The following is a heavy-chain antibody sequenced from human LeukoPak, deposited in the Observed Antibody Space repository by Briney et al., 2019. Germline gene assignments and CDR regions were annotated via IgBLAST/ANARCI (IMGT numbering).Heavy chain of an antibody. CDR1: GGSISSYY. J-gene: IGHJ4*02. CDR3: ARTIYSGYDRYFDY. D-gene: IGHD5-12*01. CDR2: IYYSGST. V-gene: IGHV4-59*08. Sequence: SETLSLTCTVSGGSISSYYWSWIRQPPGKGLEWIGYIYYSGSTNYNPSLKSRVTISVDTSKNQFSLKLSSVTAADTAVYYCARTIYSGYDRYFDYWGQGTLVTVSS.